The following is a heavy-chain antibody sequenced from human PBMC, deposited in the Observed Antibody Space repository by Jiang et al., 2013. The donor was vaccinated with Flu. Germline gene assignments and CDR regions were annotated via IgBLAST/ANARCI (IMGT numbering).Heavy chain of an antibody. CDR1: GYSIGSSNW. V-gene: IGHV4-28*01. CDR2: IYYSGST. Sequence: GLVKPSDTLSLTCAVSGYSIGSSNWWGWIRQPPGKGLEWIGYIYYSGSTYYNPSLKSRVTMSVDTSKNQFSLKLSSVTAVDTAVYYCARTIMITFGGVIVSVVFDLWGRGTLVTVSS. D-gene: IGHD3-16*02. J-gene: IGHJ2*01. CDR3: ARTIMITFGGVIVSVVFDL.